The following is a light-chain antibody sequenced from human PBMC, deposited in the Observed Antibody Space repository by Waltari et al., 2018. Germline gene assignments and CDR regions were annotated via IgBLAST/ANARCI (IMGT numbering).Light chain of an antibody. J-gene: IGKJ5*01. V-gene: IGKV3-15*01. CDR3: QQYNDWPKIT. CDR2: GAS. CDR1: QRVSSD. Sequence: EIVMTQSPATMSVSPGERATLSCRASQRVSSDLACYQQKPGHAPRLLFYGASTRATGIPARFSGSGSGTDFTLSISSLQSEDFALYYCQQYNDWPKITFGQGTRLEIK.